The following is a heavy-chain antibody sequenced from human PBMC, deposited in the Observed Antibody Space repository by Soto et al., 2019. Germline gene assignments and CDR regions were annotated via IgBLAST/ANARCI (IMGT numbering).Heavy chain of an antibody. D-gene: IGHD3-22*01. CDR3: AKGADYYDSSGCIHD. Sequence: PGGSLRLSCAASGFTFSSYGMHWVRQAPGKGLEWVAVISYDGSNKYYADNVKGRFTISRDNSKNTLYLQMNNLRAEDTAVYYCAKGADYYDSSGCIHDWGQGTLVTVSS. CDR1: GFTFSSYG. V-gene: IGHV3-30*18. J-gene: IGHJ4*02. CDR2: ISYDGSNK.